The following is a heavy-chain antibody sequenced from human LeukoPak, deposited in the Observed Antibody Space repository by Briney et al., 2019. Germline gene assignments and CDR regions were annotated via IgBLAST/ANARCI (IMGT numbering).Heavy chain of an antibody. V-gene: IGHV4-34*01. CDR1: GGSFSGYY. J-gene: IGHJ4*02. CDR3: ASIAANYFDY. D-gene: IGHD6-25*01. Sequence: ASETLSLTCAVYGGSFSGYYWSWIRQPPGKGLEWIGEINHSGSTNYNPSLKSRVTISVDTSKNQFSLKLSSVTAADTAVYYCASIAANYFDYWGQGTLVTVSS. CDR2: INHSGST.